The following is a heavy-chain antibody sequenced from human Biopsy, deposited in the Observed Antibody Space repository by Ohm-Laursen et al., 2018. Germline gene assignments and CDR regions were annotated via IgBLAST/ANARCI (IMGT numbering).Heavy chain of an antibody. V-gene: IGHV1-24*01. Sequence: ASVKVSCNASGYSFTSYYMHWVRQAPGRGLEWMGGFAPENGKTIYAQKFQGRVTMTEDTSTDTAYMELSSLRSEDTAVYYYAADINVWNVNYWGQGTQVTVSS. J-gene: IGHJ4*02. D-gene: IGHD1-1*01. CDR2: FAPENGKT. CDR3: AADINVWNVNY. CDR1: GYSFTSYY.